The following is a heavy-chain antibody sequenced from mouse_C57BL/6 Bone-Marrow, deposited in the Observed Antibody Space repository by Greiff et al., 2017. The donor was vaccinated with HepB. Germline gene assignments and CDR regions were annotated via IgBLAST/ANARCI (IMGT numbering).Heavy chain of an antibody. CDR1: GYTFTDYY. CDR2: INPNNGGT. Sequence: EVQLQESGPELVKPGASVKISCKASGYTFTDYYMNWVKQSHGKSLEWIGDINPNNGGTSYNQKFKGKATLTVDKSSSTAYMDLRSLTSEDSAVYYCARISYYGSGYWGQGTTLTVSS. V-gene: IGHV1-26*01. CDR3: ARISYYGSGY. D-gene: IGHD1-1*01. J-gene: IGHJ2*01.